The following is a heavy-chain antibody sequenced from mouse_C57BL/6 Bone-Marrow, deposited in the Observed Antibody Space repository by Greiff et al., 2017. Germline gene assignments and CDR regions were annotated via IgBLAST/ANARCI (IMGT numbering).Heavy chain of an antibody. CDR2: FHPNSGST. CDR3: AIPYDGYY. V-gene: IGHV1-64*01. D-gene: IGHD2-3*01. CDR1: GYTFTSYR. J-gene: IGHJ2*01. Sequence: QVQLQQSGAELVKPGASVKLSCKASGYTFTSYRMHWVKQRPGQGLEWIGMFHPNSGSTNYNEKFKIKATLTVEKSSSTAYIQLSSLTSVDSAVYYSAIPYDGYYWGQGTTLTVSS.